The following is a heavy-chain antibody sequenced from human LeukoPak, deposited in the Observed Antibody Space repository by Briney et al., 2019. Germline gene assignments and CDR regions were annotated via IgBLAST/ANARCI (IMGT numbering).Heavy chain of an antibody. CDR3: ASRYCSSTSCPMDRFDP. D-gene: IGHD2-2*01. CDR2: IIPIFGTA. V-gene: IGHV1-69*05. CDR1: GGTFSSYA. Sequence: SVKVSCKASGGTFSSYAISWVRQAPGQGLEWMGGIIPIFGTANYAQKFQGRVTITTDESTSTAYMELSSLRSEDTAVYYCASRYCSSTSCPMDRFDPWGQGTLVTVSS. J-gene: IGHJ5*02.